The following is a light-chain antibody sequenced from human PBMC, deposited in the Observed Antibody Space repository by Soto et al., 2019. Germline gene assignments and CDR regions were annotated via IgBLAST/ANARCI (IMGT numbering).Light chain of an antibody. V-gene: IGKV3-11*01. CDR3: QQRVDWLT. Sequence: EIVLTQSPGTLSLSPGDRATLSCRASQSVSIYLAWYQQKPGQAPRLLLYDASNRVTGIPARFSGSGSGTDFTLTTSSVEPEDFAVYYCQQRVDWLTFGGGTKLESK. J-gene: IGKJ4*01. CDR2: DAS. CDR1: QSVSIY.